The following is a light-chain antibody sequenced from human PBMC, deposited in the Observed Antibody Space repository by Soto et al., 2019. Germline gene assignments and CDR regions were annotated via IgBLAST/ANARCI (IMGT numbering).Light chain of an antibody. Sequence: QSALTQPASVSGSPGQSITISCTGTSSDIGGYDYVSWYQHHPGKAPKFIIYGVTNRPSGVSHRFSGSKSANTASLIISGLQAEDEADYYCTSYTSSSTHVFGTGTKVTVL. CDR3: TSYTSSSTHV. J-gene: IGLJ1*01. CDR2: GVT. CDR1: SSDIGGYDY. V-gene: IGLV2-14*01.